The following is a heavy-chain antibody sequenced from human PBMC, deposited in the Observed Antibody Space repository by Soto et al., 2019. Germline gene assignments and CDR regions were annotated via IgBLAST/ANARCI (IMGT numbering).Heavy chain of an antibody. CDR3: AREDRNWFDP. CDR2: IDAGNGNT. V-gene: IGHV1-3*01. Sequence: QVQLVQSGAEVKKPGASVKVSCKASGYTFTTYAMHWVRQAPGQRLEWMGWIDAGNGNTKYSQKFQGRVTITRDTSASTVYMELSSLRSEDTAVYYCAREDRNWFDPWGQGTLVTVAS. CDR1: GYTFTTYA. J-gene: IGHJ5*02. D-gene: IGHD2-15*01.